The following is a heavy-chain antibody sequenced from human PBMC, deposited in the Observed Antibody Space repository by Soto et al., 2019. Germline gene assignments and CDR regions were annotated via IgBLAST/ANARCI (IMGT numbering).Heavy chain of an antibody. D-gene: IGHD2-21*02. J-gene: IGHJ4*02. V-gene: IGHV1-69*12. CDR2: IIPIFGTA. CDR1: GGTFSSYA. Sequence: QVQLVQSGAEVKKPGSSVKVSCKASGGTFSSYAISWVRQAPGQGLEWMGGIIPIFGTANYAQKFQGRVTITADESTSTAYMELSSLRSEDTAVYYCARDRGAYCGGDGYSLDYWGQGTLVTVSS. CDR3: ARDRGAYCGGDGYSLDY.